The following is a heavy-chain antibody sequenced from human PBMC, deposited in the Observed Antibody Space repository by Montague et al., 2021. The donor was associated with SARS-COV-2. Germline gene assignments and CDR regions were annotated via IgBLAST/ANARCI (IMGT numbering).Heavy chain of an antibody. D-gene: IGHD3-16*02. V-gene: IGHV2-26*01. CDR1: GFSLNNRLG. J-gene: IGHJ4*02. Sequence: PALVKPTQSLTLTCTVSGFSLNNRLGVPWVRQPPGQALEWLGHIFLNGEQSVSTSLKTRLTASRDTSTSHVVLSMTNVGPADTATYYCARIRTDPPLLYPGVWDYYFDFWGQGILVSVSS. CDR3: ARIRTDPPLLYPGVWDYYFDF. CDR2: IFLNGEQ.